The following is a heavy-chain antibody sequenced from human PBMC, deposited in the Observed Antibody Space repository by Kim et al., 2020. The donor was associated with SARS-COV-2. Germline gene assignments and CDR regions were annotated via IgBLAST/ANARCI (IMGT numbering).Heavy chain of an antibody. CDR3: TTEYVWGSYRYVGAFDI. V-gene: IGHV3-15*01. D-gene: IGHD3-16*02. Sequence: GGSLRLSCAASGFTFSNAWMSWVRQAPGKGLEWVGRIKSKTDGGTTDYAAPVKGRFTISRDDSKNTLYLQMNSLKTEDTAVYYCTTEYVWGSYRYVGAFDIWGQGTMVTVSS. CDR2: IKSKTDGGTT. CDR1: GFTFSNAW. J-gene: IGHJ3*02.